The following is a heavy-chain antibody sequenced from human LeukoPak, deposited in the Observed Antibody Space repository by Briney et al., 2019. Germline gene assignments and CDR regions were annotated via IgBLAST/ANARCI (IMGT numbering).Heavy chain of an antibody. Sequence: ASVKVSCKASGYTFTGYYMHWVRQAPGQGLEWMGWNNPNSGGTNYAQKFQGWVTMTRDTSISTAYMELSRLRSDDTAVYYCARGFGNYYDSSGYYSGGDNWFDLWGQGTLVTVSS. V-gene: IGHV1-2*04. CDR3: ARGFGNYYDSSGYYSGGDNWFDL. J-gene: IGHJ5*02. CDR1: GYTFTGYY. D-gene: IGHD3-22*01. CDR2: NNPNSGGT.